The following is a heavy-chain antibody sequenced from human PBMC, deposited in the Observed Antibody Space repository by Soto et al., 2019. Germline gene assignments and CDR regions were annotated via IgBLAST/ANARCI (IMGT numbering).Heavy chain of an antibody. J-gene: IGHJ4*02. CDR1: GFTFSSYA. CDR2: ISGSGGST. V-gene: IGHV3-23*01. Sequence: EVQLLESGGGMVQTGGSLRLSCAASGFTFSSYAISWVRQAPGKGLECVSAISGSGGSTYYADSVKGRFTISRDNSKNTLHLQMNRRRAEDTAVYDCAKDPKQQLDSYFDYRGQGTLVTVSS. CDR3: AKDPKQQLDSYFDY. D-gene: IGHD6-13*01.